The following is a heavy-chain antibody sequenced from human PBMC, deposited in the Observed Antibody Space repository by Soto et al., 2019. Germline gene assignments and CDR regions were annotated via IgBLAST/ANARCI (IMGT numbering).Heavy chain of an antibody. CDR3: ARTLAFSSGWYVFGY. Sequence: QVQLVQSGAEVKKPGSPLKVSCKASGDSFSTYAINWVRQAPGQGLEWMGGIIPVFGRANYAQKFQGRVTITADEYTSTAYMALDSLRSEDTALYYCARTLAFSSGWYVFGYWGQGTLVTVSS. J-gene: IGHJ4*02. CDR1: GDSFSTYA. V-gene: IGHV1-69*01. D-gene: IGHD6-19*01. CDR2: IIPVFGRA.